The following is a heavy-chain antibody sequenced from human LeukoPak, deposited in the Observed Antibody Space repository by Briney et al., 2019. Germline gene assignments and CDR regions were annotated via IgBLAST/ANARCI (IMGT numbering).Heavy chain of an antibody. CDR3: ARDREVAYYGSGTYYNAFDY. CDR2: IKQDGSEK. Sequence: PGGSLRLSCAASGFTFSSYWMSWVRQAPGKGLEWVANIKQDGSEKYYVDSVKGRFTISRDNAKNSLYLQMNTLRAEDTAVYYCARDREVAYYGSGTYYNAFDYWGQGTLVTVSS. V-gene: IGHV3-7*03. D-gene: IGHD3-10*01. J-gene: IGHJ4*02. CDR1: GFTFSSYW.